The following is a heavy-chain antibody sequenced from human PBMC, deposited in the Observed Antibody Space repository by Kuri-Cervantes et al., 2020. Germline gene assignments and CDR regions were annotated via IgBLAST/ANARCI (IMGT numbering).Heavy chain of an antibody. CDR2: ISSSSSYI. CDR1: GFTFSSYS. CDR3: AKAPVVAATLSHFDY. V-gene: IGHV3-21*04. Sequence: GESLKISCAASGFTFSSYSMNWVRQAPGKGLEWVSSISSSSSYIYYADSVKGRFTISRDNAKNSLYLQMNSLRGEDTAIYYCAKAPVVAATLSHFDYWGQGTLVTVSS. J-gene: IGHJ4*02. D-gene: IGHD2-15*01.